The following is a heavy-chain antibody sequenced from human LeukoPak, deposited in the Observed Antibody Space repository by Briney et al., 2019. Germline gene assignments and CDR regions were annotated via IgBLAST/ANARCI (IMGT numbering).Heavy chain of an antibody. V-gene: IGHV3-53*01. J-gene: IGHJ4*02. CDR3: ARDWFHAIDY. Sequence: PGGSLRLSCTVSGFTVSSNSMSWVRQAPGKGLEWVSFIYSGTIHYSDSVKGRFTISRDNSKNTLYLQMNSLRAEDTAVYYCARDWFHAIDYWGQGTLVTVSS. CDR1: GFTVSSNS. CDR2: IYSGTI. D-gene: IGHD2/OR15-2a*01.